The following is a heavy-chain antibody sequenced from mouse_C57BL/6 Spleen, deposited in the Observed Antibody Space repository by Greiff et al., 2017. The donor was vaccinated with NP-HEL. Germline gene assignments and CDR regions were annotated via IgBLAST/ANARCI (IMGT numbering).Heavy chain of an antibody. V-gene: IGHV1-64*01. CDR3: ARGGGGFVTTVVEGYFDV. CDR1: GYTFTSYW. J-gene: IGHJ1*03. D-gene: IGHD1-1*01. CDR2: IHPNSGST. Sequence: VQLQQPGAELVKPGASVKLSCKASGYTFTSYWMHWVKQRPGQGLEWIGMIHPNSGSTNYNEKFKSKATLTVDKSSSTAYMQLSSLTSEDSAVYYCARGGGGFVTTVVEGYFDVWGTGTTVTVSS.